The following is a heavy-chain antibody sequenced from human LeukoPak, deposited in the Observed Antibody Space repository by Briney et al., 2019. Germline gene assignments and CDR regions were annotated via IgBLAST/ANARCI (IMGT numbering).Heavy chain of an antibody. Sequence: SETLSLTCTVSGGSISSSSYYWGWIRQPPGKGLEWTGSIYYGGSTYYNPSLKSRVTISVDTSKNRFSLKLSSVTAADTAVYYCARHSQDLGYCSGGSCYSPDWFDPWGQGTLVTVSS. CDR2: IYYGGST. D-gene: IGHD2-15*01. CDR1: GGSISSSSYY. V-gene: IGHV4-39*01. J-gene: IGHJ5*02. CDR3: ARHSQDLGYCSGGSCYSPDWFDP.